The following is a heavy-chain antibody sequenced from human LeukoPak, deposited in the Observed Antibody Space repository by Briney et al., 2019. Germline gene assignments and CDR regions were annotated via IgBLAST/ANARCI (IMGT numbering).Heavy chain of an antibody. V-gene: IGHV4-59*08. Sequence: SETLSLTCTVSGGSISSFYWSWIRQPPGKGLEWIGYIYFSGNTNYNPSLKSRVTISVDTSKNQFSLKLTSVTAADTAVYYCARHREDTGDYFDYWGQGTLVTVSS. D-gene: IGHD7-27*01. CDR1: GGSISSFY. CDR3: ARHREDTGDYFDY. CDR2: IYFSGNT. J-gene: IGHJ4*02.